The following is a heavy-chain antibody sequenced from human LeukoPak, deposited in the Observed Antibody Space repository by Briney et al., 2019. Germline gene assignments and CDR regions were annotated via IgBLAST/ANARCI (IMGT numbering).Heavy chain of an antibody. D-gene: IGHD3-10*01. J-gene: IGHJ5*02. CDR3: ARGTTMVRGVRFDP. CDR1: GGSISSSSYY. Sequence: SETLSLTCTVSGGSISSSSYYWGWIRQPPGKGLEWIGSIYYSGSTYYNPSLKSRVTISVDTSKNQFSLKLSSVTAADTAVYYCARGTTMVRGVRFDPWGQGTLVTVSS. CDR2: IYYSGST. V-gene: IGHV4-39*07.